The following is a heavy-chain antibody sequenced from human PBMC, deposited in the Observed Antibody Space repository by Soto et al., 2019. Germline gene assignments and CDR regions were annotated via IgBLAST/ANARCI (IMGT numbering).Heavy chain of an antibody. CDR3: ARGRDIVVVLAAMDSTPYYYYGMDV. Sequence: QVQLVQSGAEVKKPGSSVKVSCKASGGTFSSYAISWVRQAPGQGLEWMGGIIPIFGTANYAQKFQGRVTITADESTSTAYMELSSLRSEDTAVYYCARGRDIVVVLAAMDSTPYYYYGMDVWGQGTTVTVSS. J-gene: IGHJ6*02. CDR1: GGTFSSYA. D-gene: IGHD2-2*01. CDR2: IIPIFGTA. V-gene: IGHV1-69*01.